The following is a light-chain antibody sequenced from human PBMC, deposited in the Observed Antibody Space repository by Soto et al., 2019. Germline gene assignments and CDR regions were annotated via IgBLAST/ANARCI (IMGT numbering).Light chain of an antibody. CDR1: QSVSSN. J-gene: IGKJ1*01. CDR2: GAS. V-gene: IGKV3-15*01. CDR3: QQSYNWPRT. Sequence: EIVMTQSPGTLSVSPGERATLSCRASQSVSSNLAWYQQKPGQAPRLLIYGASTRATGIPARFSGSGSETEFTFTISSLQSEDFAVYYCQQSYNWPRTFGQGTKV.